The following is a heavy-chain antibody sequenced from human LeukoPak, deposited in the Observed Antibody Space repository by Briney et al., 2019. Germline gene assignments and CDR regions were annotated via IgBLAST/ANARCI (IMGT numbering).Heavy chain of an antibody. CDR3: AKDRLTVTTWVDP. Sequence: GGSLRLSCAALGLTFRSYAMSWVRQAPGKGLEWVSAISGSGGSTYSADSVKGRFTISIDNSKNTLYLQINSLRAEDTVVYYCAKDRLTVTTWVDPWGQGTLVTVS. D-gene: IGHD4-17*01. CDR1: GLTFRSYA. J-gene: IGHJ5*02. CDR2: ISGSGGST. V-gene: IGHV3-23*01.